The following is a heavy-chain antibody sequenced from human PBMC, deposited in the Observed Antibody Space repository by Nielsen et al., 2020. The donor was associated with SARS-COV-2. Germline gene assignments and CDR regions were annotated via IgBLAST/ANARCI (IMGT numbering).Heavy chain of an antibody. J-gene: IGHJ6*02. V-gene: IGHV1-18*01. CDR2: ISAYNGNT. D-gene: IGHD3-10*01. Sequence: ASVKVSCKASGYTFTSYGISWVRQAPGQGLEWMGWISAYNGNTNYAQKLQGRVTMTTDTSTSTAYIELRSLRSDDTAVYYCAESVYYYGSGSFLMDVWGQGTTVTVSS. CDR1: GYTFTSYG. CDR3: AESVYYYGSGSFLMDV.